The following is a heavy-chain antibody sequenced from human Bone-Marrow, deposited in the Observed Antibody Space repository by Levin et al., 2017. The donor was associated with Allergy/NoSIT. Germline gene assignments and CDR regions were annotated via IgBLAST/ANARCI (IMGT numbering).Heavy chain of an antibody. CDR2: INPSGGST. Sequence: ASVKVSCKASGYTFTSYYMHWVRQAPGQGLEWMGIINPSGGSTSYAQKFQGRVTMTRDTSTSTVYMELSSLRSEDTAVYYCARGQSPRGVVVVAATLMIGYWGQGTLVTVSS. D-gene: IGHD2-15*01. CDR1: GYTFTSYY. J-gene: IGHJ4*02. V-gene: IGHV1-46*01. CDR3: ARGQSPRGVVVVAATLMIGY.